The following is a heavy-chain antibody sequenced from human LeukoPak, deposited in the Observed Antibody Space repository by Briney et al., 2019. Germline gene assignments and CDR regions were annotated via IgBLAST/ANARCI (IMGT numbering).Heavy chain of an antibody. V-gene: IGHV1-69*13. CDR1: GGTFSSYA. Sequence: RASVKVSCKASGGTFSSYAISWVRQAPGQGLEWMGGIIPIFGTADYAQKFQGRFTITADESTSTAYMELSSRRSEDTAVYYCARDRAGDILTGYSAMDVWGKGTTVTVSS. CDR2: IIPIFGTA. J-gene: IGHJ6*04. CDR3: ARDRAGDILTGYSAMDV. D-gene: IGHD3-9*01.